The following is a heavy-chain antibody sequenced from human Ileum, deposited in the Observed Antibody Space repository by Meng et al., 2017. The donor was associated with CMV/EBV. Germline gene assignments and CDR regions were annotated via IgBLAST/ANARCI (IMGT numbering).Heavy chain of an antibody. CDR3: ARDTPHNAFDP. CDR1: GVSFTTSW. J-gene: IGHJ5*02. V-gene: IGHV3-74*01. D-gene: IGHD2-15*01. CDR2: IDNYGRDI. Sequence: CSPSGVSFTTSWLHWVRQPPGGGLVWLSRIDNYGRDIIYADSVKGRFTASRDNARNIIYLQMNNLRDEDTAVYYCARDTPHNAFDPWGQGALVTVSS.